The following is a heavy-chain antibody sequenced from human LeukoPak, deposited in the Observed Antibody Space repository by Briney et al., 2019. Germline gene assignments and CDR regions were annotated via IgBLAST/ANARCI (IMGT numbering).Heavy chain of an antibody. CDR2: ISSSGSTT. D-gene: IGHD3-22*01. CDR3: ARDHYYDKAFDI. Sequence: AEGSLRLSCAASGFTFSSYEMNWVRQAPGKGLEWVSYISSSGSTTYYADSVKGRFTISRDNAKNSLYLQMNSLRAEDTAVYYCARDHYYDKAFDIWGQGTMVTVSS. CDR1: GFTFSSYE. V-gene: IGHV3-48*03. J-gene: IGHJ3*02.